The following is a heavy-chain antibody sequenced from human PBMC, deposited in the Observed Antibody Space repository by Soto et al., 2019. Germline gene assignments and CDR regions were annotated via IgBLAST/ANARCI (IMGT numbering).Heavy chain of an antibody. CDR3: AIVVVPAARGLGY. J-gene: IGHJ4*02. D-gene: IGHD2-2*01. CDR2: INPSGGST. Sequence: QVQLVQSGAEVKKPGASVKVSCKASGYTFTSYYMHWVRQAPGQGLEWMGIINPSGGSTSYAQKFQGRLTMTRDTSTSTVYMELSSLRYEDTAVYYCAIVVVPAARGLGYWGQGTLVTVSS. V-gene: IGHV1-46*03. CDR1: GYTFTSYY.